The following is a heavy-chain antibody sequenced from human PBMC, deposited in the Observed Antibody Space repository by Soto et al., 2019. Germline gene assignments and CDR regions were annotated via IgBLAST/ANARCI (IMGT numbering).Heavy chain of an antibody. Sequence: LRLSCAASGFTFSSYGMHWVRQAPGKGLEWVAVISYDGSNKYYADSVKGRFTISRDNSKNTLYLQMNSLRAEDTAVYYCAKDTTDYYGSGSYPYYYYGMDVWGQGTTVTVSS. CDR2: ISYDGSNK. D-gene: IGHD3-10*01. J-gene: IGHJ6*02. V-gene: IGHV3-30*18. CDR1: GFTFSSYG. CDR3: AKDTTDYYGSGSYPYYYYGMDV.